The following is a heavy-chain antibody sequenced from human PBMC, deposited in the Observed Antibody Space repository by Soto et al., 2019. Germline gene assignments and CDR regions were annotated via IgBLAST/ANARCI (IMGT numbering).Heavy chain of an antibody. CDR3: AREASTDWFDP. Sequence: SETLSLTCTVSGGSISSGGYYWSWIRQHPGKGLEWIGYIYYSGSTYYNPSLKSRVTISVDTSKNQFSLKLSSVTAADAAVYYCAREASTDWFDPWGQGTLVTVSS. CDR2: IYYSGST. J-gene: IGHJ5*02. V-gene: IGHV4-31*03. CDR1: GGSISSGGYY.